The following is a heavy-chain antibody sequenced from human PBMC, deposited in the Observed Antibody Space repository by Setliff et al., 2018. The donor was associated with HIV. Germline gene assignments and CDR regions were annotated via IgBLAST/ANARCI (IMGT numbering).Heavy chain of an antibody. V-gene: IGHV4-59*11. D-gene: IGHD7-27*01. CDR2: IYYSGST. Sequence: KTSETLSLTCTVSGGSIISHYWSWIRQPPGKGLEWIGYIYYSGSTNYNPSLKSRVTISVDTSKNQFSLKLSSVTAADTAVYYCARQVGNEVLFDSWGQGTLVTVSS. CDR1: GGSIISHY. CDR3: ARQVGNEVLFDS. J-gene: IGHJ4*02.